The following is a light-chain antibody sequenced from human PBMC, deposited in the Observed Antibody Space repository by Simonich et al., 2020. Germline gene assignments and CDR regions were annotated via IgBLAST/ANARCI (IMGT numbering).Light chain of an antibody. V-gene: IGKV2-30*02. Sequence: DVVMTQSPLSLPVTLGQPASISCRSSKSLLHSDGNTYLHWFQQRPGQSPRRLIYKVSTRDSGVPDRFSGSGSGTDFTLKISRVEAEDVGVYYCMQGTHWPPWTFGQGTKVEIK. CDR1: KSLLHSDGNTY. CDR2: KVS. CDR3: MQGTHWPPWT. J-gene: IGKJ1*01.